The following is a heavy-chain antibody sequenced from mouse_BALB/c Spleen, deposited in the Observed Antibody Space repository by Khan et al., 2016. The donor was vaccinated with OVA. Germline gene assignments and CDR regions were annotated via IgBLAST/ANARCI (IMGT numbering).Heavy chain of an antibody. CDR1: GFTFSSFG. CDR2: ISSDSITL. CDR3: ASGNWAWFAY. J-gene: IGHJ3*01. V-gene: IGHV5-17*02. Sequence: EVELVESGGDLVQPGGSRKLSCAASGFTFSSFGMHWVRQAPEKGLEWVAYISSDSITLYYADTVKGRFTISRNNHRNTLLLQMTSLRSEDTAIYYCASGNWAWFAYWGQGTLVTVSA. D-gene: IGHD4-1*01.